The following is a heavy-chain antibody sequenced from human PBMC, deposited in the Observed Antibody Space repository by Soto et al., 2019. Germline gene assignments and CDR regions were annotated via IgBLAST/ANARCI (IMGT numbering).Heavy chain of an antibody. CDR2: INPVESEK. V-gene: IGHV3-7*01. CDR3: ARDPAWGSLDY. J-gene: IGHJ4*02. Sequence: EVQLVESGGGFVQPGGSLRLSCAASGFTFINSWMSWVRQAPGKGLEWVADINPVESEKYYVDSVKGRFTVSRDNAKNSLYLQMNSLRVEDTALYYCARDPAWGSLDYWGLGTLVTVSS. CDR1: GFTFINSW. D-gene: IGHD7-27*01.